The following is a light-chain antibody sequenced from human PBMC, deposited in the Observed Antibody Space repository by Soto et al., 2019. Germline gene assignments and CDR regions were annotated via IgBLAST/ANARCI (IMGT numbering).Light chain of an antibody. Sequence: ESVLTQSPATLSLSPGERATLSCRASPSVSNSLAWYQHKPGQAPRLLIYDAFNRATGVPTRFSGSGSGTDVTLTISSLEPEDFAVYYCQQRNRWPPVTFGGGTRVEIK. V-gene: IGKV3-11*01. CDR2: DAF. J-gene: IGKJ4*01. CDR3: QQRNRWPPVT. CDR1: PSVSNS.